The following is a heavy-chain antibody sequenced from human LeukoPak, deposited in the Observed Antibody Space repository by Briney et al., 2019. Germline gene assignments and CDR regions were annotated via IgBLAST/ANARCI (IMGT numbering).Heavy chain of an antibody. CDR3: ARDLAYYYDSSGTGPNDY. D-gene: IGHD3-22*01. J-gene: IGHJ4*02. Sequence: ASVKVSCKASGYTFTSYAMHWVRQAPGQGLEWMGIINPSGGSTSYAQKFQGRVTMTRDTSTSTVYMELSSLRSEDTAVYYCARDLAYYYDSSGTGPNDYWGQGTLVTVSS. CDR1: GYTFTSYA. V-gene: IGHV1-46*01. CDR2: INPSGGST.